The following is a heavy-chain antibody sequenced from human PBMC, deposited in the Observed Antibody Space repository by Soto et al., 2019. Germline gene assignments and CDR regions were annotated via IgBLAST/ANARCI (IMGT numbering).Heavy chain of an antibody. V-gene: IGHV3-30*18. Sequence: GGSLRLSCAASGFTFSSYGMHWVRQAPGKGLEWVAVISYDGSNKYYADSVKGRFTISRDNSKNTLYLQMNSLRAEDTAVYYCAKDSSYYDSSGYMDVWGQGTTVTVSS. CDR3: AKDSSYYDSSGYMDV. CDR2: ISYDGSNK. D-gene: IGHD3-22*01. CDR1: GFTFSSYG. J-gene: IGHJ6*03.